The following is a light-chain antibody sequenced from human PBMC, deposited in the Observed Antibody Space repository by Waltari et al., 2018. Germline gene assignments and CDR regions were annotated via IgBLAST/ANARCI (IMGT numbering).Light chain of an antibody. V-gene: IGLV1-40*01. CDR3: QSYDTSLSVV. Sequence: QSVLTQPPSVSGAPGQRVTIPCTGRGSNTGARYEFHWYQHLPRAAPKLLIYGSSSRPLGVPDRFFGSTSGTSASLAITGLQAEDEGDYYCQSYDTSLSVVFGGGTKLTVL. J-gene: IGLJ3*02. CDR1: GSNTGARYE. CDR2: GSS.